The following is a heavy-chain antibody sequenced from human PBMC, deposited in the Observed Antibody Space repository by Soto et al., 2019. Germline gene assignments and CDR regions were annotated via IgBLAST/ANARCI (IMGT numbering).Heavy chain of an antibody. J-gene: IGHJ6*02. Sequence: QVQLVQSGAEVKKPGASVKVSCKASGYVFTNYFMHWVRQAPGQGLEWMGIINPNGGGTSYAQKFGGRGTIARDSATGTVYMDLRSLRSGDNALDFWSGEVGSNKWFHYYRMDVWGQGTSVTVSS. CDR2: INPNGGGT. V-gene: IGHV1-46*01. CDR3: SGEVGSNKWFHYYRMDV. D-gene: IGHD3-22*01. CDR1: GYVFTNYF.